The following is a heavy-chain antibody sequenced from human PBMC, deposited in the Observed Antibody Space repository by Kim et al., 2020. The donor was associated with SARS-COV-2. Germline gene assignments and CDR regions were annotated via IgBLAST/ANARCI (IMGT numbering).Heavy chain of an antibody. CDR1: GGSISSGGYY. D-gene: IGHD3-3*01. Sequence: SETLSLTCTVSGGSISSGGYYWSWIRQHPGKGLEWIGYIYYSGSTYYNPSLKSRVTISVDTSKNQFSLKLSSVTAADTAVYYCARGARPALGFWSGNNWFDPWGQGTLVTVSS. CDR3: ARGARPALGFWSGNNWFDP. J-gene: IGHJ5*02. CDR2: IYYSGST. V-gene: IGHV4-31*03.